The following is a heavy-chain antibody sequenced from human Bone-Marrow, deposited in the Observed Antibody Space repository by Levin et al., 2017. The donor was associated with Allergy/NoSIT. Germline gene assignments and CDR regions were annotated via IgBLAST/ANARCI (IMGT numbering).Heavy chain of an antibody. CDR3: MTSDLWTGYSAKPFDH. J-gene: IGHJ4*02. D-gene: IGHD3/OR15-3a*01. CDR2: TSYDGSNK. Sequence: QAGGSLRLSCTASGFRFRSYAMHWVRQAPGKGLEWVTVTSYDGSNKYYADSVKGRFTVSRDNSKNILYLQMNSLRFEDTAVYYCMTSDLWTGYSAKPFDHWGQGTLVTVSS. V-gene: IGHV3-30-3*01. CDR1: GFRFRSYA.